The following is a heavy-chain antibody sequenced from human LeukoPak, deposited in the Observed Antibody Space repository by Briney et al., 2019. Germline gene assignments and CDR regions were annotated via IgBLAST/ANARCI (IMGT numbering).Heavy chain of an antibody. CDR1: GYTFNTYG. D-gene: IGHD4-17*01. Sequence: GASVKVSCKASGYTFNTYGITWVRQAPGQGLEWMGIINPSGGSTSYAQKFQGRVTMTRDTSTSTVYMELSSLRSEDTAVYYCARGSHDYGNDYWGQGTLVTVSS. J-gene: IGHJ4*02. CDR3: ARGSHDYGNDY. CDR2: INPSGGST. V-gene: IGHV1-46*02.